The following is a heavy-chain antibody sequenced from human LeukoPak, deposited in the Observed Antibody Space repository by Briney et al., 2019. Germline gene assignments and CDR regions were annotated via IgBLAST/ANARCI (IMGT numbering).Heavy chain of an antibody. D-gene: IGHD3-10*01. J-gene: IGHJ4*02. CDR2: MNPNSGNT. V-gene: IGHV1-8*03. Sequence: GASVKVSCKASGYTFTSYDINWVRQATGQGLEWMGWMNPNSGNTGYAQKFQGRVTITRNTSISTAYMELSSLRSEDTAVYYCARDPLLVRGFDYWGQGTLVTVSS. CDR1: GYTFTSYD. CDR3: ARDPLLVRGFDY.